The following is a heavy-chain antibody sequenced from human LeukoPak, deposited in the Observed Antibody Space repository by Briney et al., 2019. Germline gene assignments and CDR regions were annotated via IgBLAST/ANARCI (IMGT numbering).Heavy chain of an antibody. D-gene: IGHD3-9*01. J-gene: IGHJ5*02. Sequence: SETLSLTCTVSGDSIGTKYWSWIRRPAGRGLEWIGRISSIGTTDYSPSLKGRATMSLDTSKTQFSLSLRSVTAADTAVYYCARLDILVPRAVEWFDPWGQGTLVTVSS. V-gene: IGHV4-4*07. CDR2: ISSIGTT. CDR1: GDSIGTKY. CDR3: ARLDILVPRAVEWFDP.